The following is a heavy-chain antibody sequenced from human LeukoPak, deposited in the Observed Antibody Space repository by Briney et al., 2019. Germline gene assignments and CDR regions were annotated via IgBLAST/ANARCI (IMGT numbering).Heavy chain of an antibody. CDR2: FDPEQGKT. Sequence: ASVKGSCKASGYTFTSYYIHWVRQAPGQGLEWMGGFDPEQGKTIYAQKFQGRVTLTEDTSTDTVYMDLSSLRSEDTAVYYCATEGRGANYWYFDLWGRGTLVTVSS. CDR1: GYTFTSYY. V-gene: IGHV1-24*01. J-gene: IGHJ2*01. CDR3: ATEGRGANYWYFDL. D-gene: IGHD3-10*01.